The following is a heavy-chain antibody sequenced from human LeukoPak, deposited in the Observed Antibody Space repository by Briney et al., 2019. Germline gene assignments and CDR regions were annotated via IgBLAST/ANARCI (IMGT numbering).Heavy chain of an antibody. CDR2: INPNSGGT. CDR3: ATSSWFGQGNSGYFDY. D-gene: IGHD6-13*01. V-gene: IGHV1-2*04. Sequence: GASVTVSCKASGYTFTGYYMHWVRQAPGQGLEWMGWINPNSGGTNYAQKFQGWVTTTRDTSISTAYMELSRLRSDDTAVYYCATSSWFGQGNSGYFDYWGQGTLVTVSS. J-gene: IGHJ4*02. CDR1: GYTFTGYY.